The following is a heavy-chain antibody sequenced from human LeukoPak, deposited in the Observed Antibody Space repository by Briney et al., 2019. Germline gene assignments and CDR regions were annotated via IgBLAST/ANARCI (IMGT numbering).Heavy chain of an antibody. Sequence: PGGSLRLSCVASGFTFRSAWTNWVRQAPGRGLEWVGRIKSKTDGGTTDYAAPVKGRFTISRDDSKATLYLQMNSLQTEDTAVYYCTTDQVVRGVTNDYWGQGTLVTVSS. D-gene: IGHD3-10*01. J-gene: IGHJ4*02. CDR3: TTDQVVRGVTNDY. CDR1: GFTFRSAW. CDR2: IKSKTDGGTT. V-gene: IGHV3-15*01.